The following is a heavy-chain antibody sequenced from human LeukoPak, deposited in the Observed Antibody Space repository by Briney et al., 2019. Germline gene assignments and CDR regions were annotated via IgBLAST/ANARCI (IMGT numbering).Heavy chain of an antibody. Sequence: GGSLRLSCAASGFTFSNYEMNWVRQAPGKGLEWVSYISSSGNTIYYADSVKGRFTISRDKSKNTLYLQMNSLRADDTAVYYCAKDGGQEVDYWGQGTLVTVSS. J-gene: IGHJ4*02. D-gene: IGHD3-16*01. CDR3: AKDGGQEVDY. CDR2: ISSSGNTI. V-gene: IGHV3-48*03. CDR1: GFTFSNYE.